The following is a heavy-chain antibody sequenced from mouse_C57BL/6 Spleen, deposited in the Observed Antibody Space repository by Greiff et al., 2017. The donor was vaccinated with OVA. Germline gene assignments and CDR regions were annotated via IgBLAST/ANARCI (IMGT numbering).Heavy chain of an antibody. CDR1: GFTFNTYA. CDR2: IRSKSSNYAT. V-gene: IGHV10-3*01. D-gene: IGHD2-13*01. Sequence: EVKLMESDGGLVQPKGSLKLSCAASGFTFNTYAMHWVRQAPGKGLEWVARIRSKSSNYATYYADSVKDRFTISRDDSQRMLYLQMNNLKTEDTARYYCVREFYYSDSCAMDYWGPGTSVTVSS. CDR3: VREFYYSDSCAMDY. J-gene: IGHJ4*01.